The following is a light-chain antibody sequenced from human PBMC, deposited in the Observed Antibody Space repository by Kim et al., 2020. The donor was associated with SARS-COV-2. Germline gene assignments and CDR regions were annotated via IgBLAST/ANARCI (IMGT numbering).Light chain of an antibody. CDR2: EVN. J-gene: IGLJ1*01. V-gene: IGLV2-8*01. CDR3: ISYAGNNVYV. CDR1: GSDVGGYNY. Sequence: GLSDTISCPGTGSDVGGYNYVSWYQQHPGKAPKLMIYEVNRRPSGVPDRFSASKSGNTASLTVSGLQAEDEADYYCISYAGNNVYVFGTGTKVTVL.